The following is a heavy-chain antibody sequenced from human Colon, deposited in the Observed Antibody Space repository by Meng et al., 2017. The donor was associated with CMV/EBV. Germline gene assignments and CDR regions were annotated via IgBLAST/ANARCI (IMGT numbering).Heavy chain of an antibody. J-gene: IGHJ2*01. CDR3: ARVVTGLHWYFDF. CDR2: ISGSGSST. Sequence: GESLKISCAASGFTFSSYAIHWVRQAPGKGLEWVSAISGSGSSTYYADSVKGRFTISRDISKNMLYLQMNSLRAEDTAVYYCARVVTGLHWYFDFWGRGTLVTVSS. D-gene: IGHD1-1*01. CDR1: GFTFSSYA. V-gene: IGHV3-23*01.